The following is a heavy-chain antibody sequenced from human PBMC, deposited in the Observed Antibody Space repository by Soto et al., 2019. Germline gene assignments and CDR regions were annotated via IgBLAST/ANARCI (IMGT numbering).Heavy chain of an antibody. Sequence: QVQLVQSGAEVKKPGSSVKVSCKASGGTFSSYAISWVRQAPGQGLEWMGGIIPISGTANYAQKFQGRVTITADESTSTAYMEQSSLRTEDTAVYYCARDGRFWSGYFYWFDPWGQGTLVTVYS. J-gene: IGHJ5*02. V-gene: IGHV1-69*12. CDR2: IIPISGTA. D-gene: IGHD3-3*01. CDR3: ARDGRFWSGYFYWFDP. CDR1: GGTFSSYA.